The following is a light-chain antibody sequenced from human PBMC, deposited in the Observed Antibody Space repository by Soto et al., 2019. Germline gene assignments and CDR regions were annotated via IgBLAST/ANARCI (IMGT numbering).Light chain of an antibody. CDR3: QQLNSYPGFT. Sequence: DILMTQSPSSLSASVGDRVTITCRASQGISSYLAWYQQKPGKAPKLLIYAASTLQSGVPSRFSGSGSGTEFTLTISSLQPEDFATYYCQQLNSYPGFTFGPGTKVDIK. V-gene: IGKV1-9*01. J-gene: IGKJ3*01. CDR2: AAS. CDR1: QGISSY.